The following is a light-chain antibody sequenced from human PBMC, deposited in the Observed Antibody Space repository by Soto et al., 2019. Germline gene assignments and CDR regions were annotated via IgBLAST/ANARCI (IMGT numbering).Light chain of an antibody. J-gene: IGLJ1*01. Sequence: QSVLTQPASLSGSPGQSITISCTGTSSDVGDYDYVSWYQQHPGKAPKLIIYDVSDRPSGVSNRFSGSKSANTASLTISGLQAEDEADYFGSSYTSSRSLVFGTGTKVTVL. CDR1: SSDVGDYDY. CDR3: SSYTSSRSLV. V-gene: IGLV2-14*03. CDR2: DVS.